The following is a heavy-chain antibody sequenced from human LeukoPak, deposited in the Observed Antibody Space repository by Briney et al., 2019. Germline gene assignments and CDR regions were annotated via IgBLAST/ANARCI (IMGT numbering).Heavy chain of an antibody. CDR2: IGPNGGDA. J-gene: IGHJ2*01. CDR3: AKGRPSTLGYCGRSICADWYFDL. Sequence: GGSLRLSCSASGFTFSNYAMNWFRQAPGKGLEYVSVIGPNGGDAYYADSVKGRFTISRDNSKNTLYLQMSSLRAEDTAVYYCAKGRPSTLGYCGRSICADWYFDLWGRGTLLSVSS. V-gene: IGHV3-64D*06. D-gene: IGHD2-2*01. CDR1: GFTFSNYA.